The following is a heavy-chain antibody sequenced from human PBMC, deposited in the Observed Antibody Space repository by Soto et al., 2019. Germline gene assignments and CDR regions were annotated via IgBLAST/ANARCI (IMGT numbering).Heavy chain of an antibody. Sequence: QVQLVHSGSEVKKPGSSVKVSCKASGGTFSSYAISWVRQAPGQGLEWMGGIIPIFGTANYAQKFQGRVTITADESTSTAYMELSSLSSEDTAVYYCASGRPSKDYGDYLKPYCDYYGMDVWGQGTTVTVSS. J-gene: IGHJ6*02. CDR1: GGTFSSYA. D-gene: IGHD4-17*01. CDR2: IIPIFGTA. CDR3: ASGRPSKDYGDYLKPYCDYYGMDV. V-gene: IGHV1-69*01.